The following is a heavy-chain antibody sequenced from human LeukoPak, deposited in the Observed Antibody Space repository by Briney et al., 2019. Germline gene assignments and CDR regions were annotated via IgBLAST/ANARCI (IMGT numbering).Heavy chain of an antibody. Sequence: GGSLRLSCAASGFTFSSYWMHWVRQAPGKGLVWVSRINSDGSSTSYADSVKGRFTISRDNAKNTLYLQMNSLRAEDTAVYYCASGAGKNDHGDYVSAAFDIWGQGTMVTVSS. CDR3: ASGAGKNDHGDYVSAAFDI. D-gene: IGHD4-17*01. CDR2: INSDGSST. CDR1: GFTFSSYW. V-gene: IGHV3-74*01. J-gene: IGHJ3*02.